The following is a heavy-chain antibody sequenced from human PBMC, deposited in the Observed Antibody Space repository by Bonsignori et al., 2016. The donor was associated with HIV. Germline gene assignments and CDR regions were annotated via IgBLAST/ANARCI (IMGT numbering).Heavy chain of an antibody. Sequence: WIRQPPGKGLEWVSAISGSGGSTYYADSVKGRFTISRDNSKNTLYLQMNSLRAEDTAVYYCAKDGKQWLGSPFDYWGQGTLVTVSS. J-gene: IGHJ4*02. CDR3: AKDGKQWLGSPFDY. V-gene: IGHV3-23*01. D-gene: IGHD6-19*01. CDR2: ISGSGGST.